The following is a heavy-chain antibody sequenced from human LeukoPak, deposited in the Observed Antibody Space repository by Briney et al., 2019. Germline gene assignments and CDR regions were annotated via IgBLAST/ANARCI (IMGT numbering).Heavy chain of an antibody. Sequence: GGSLRLSCAASGFTVSSNYMSWVRQAPGKGLEWVSLIYSDGSTFYADSVKGRFTISRDNSKNTLYLQMNSLRAEDTAVYYCARLGIAVAGPINWFDPWGQGTLVTVSS. J-gene: IGHJ5*02. CDR2: IYSDGST. D-gene: IGHD6-19*01. CDR1: GFTVSSNY. CDR3: ARLGIAVAGPINWFDP. V-gene: IGHV3-66*04.